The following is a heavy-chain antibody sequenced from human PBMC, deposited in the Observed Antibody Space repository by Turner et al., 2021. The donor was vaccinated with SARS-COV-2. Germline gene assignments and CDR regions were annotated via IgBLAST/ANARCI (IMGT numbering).Heavy chain of an antibody. CDR2: ISYDGNNK. J-gene: IGHJ4*02. Sequence: QVQLVEVGGGVGQLGRSLILSCAASGFTFSSYGMHWVRQAPGKGLGWVAVISYDGNNKNYADSVKGRFTITRDNSKNTLYLQMNSLRAKDTAVYYCAKQRGLYSKPMYYFDYWGQGTLVTVSS. V-gene: IGHV3-30*18. D-gene: IGHD4-4*01. CDR1: GFTFSSYG. CDR3: AKQRGLYSKPMYYFDY.